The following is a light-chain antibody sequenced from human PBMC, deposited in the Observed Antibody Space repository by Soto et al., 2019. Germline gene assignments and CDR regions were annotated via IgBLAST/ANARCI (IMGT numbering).Light chain of an antibody. CDR3: QQYGSSPWT. Sequence: EIVLTQSPGTLSLSSGERGTLSCRASQSVSSSYLAWYQQKPGQAPRLLIYGASSRATGIPDRFSGSGSGTDYTLTISSLEPEDCAVDYCQQYGSSPWTFGQGTKVEIK. CDR1: QSVSSSY. CDR2: GAS. J-gene: IGKJ1*01. V-gene: IGKV3-20*01.